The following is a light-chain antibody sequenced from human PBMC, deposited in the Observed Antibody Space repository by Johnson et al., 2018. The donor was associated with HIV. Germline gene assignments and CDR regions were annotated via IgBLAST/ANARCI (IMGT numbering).Light chain of an antibody. CDR2: DND. J-gene: IGLJ1*01. Sequence: QSVLTQPPSVSAAPGQKVTISCSGSSSNIGNNYVSWYQHLPGTAPKLLIYDNDQRPSGIPDRFSASKSGTSATLDITGLQTGDGADYYCGTWDSSLNAYVFGTGTKVTVL. CDR1: SSNIGNNY. V-gene: IGLV1-51*01. CDR3: GTWDSSLNAYV.